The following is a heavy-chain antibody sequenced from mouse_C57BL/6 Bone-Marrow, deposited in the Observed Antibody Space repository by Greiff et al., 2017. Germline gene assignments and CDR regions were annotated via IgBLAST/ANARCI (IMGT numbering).Heavy chain of an antibody. V-gene: IGHV5-17*01. J-gene: IGHJ4*01. Sequence: EVKLMESGGGLVKPGGSLKLSCAASGFTFSDYGMHWVRQAPEKGLEWVAYISSGSSTIYYADTVKGRFTISRDNAKNTLFLQLTSLRSEDTAMYCCARHLLRPLMDYWGQGTSVTVSS. CDR3: ARHLLRPLMDY. CDR1: GFTFSDYG. CDR2: ISSGSSTI. D-gene: IGHD1-2*01.